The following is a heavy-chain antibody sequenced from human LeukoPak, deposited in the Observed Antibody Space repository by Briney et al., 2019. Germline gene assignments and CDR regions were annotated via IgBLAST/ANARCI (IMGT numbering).Heavy chain of an antibody. D-gene: IGHD5-12*01. CDR2: ILSEPYGGTT. CDR3: TRVLVATIGGNYYYYGMDV. J-gene: IGHJ6*02. Sequence: PGGSLRLSCAASGFTFGDFAMTWVLQAPGKGLQWVGFILSEPYGGTTEYAASVKGRFTISRDDSKSIAYLQMNSLKTEDTAVYYCTRVLVATIGGNYYYYGMDVWGQGTTVTVSS. V-gene: IGHV3-49*04. CDR1: GFTFGDFA.